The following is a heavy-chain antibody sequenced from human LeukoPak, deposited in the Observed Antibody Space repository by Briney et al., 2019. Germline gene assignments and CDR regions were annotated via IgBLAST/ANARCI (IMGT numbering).Heavy chain of an antibody. D-gene: IGHD7-27*01. V-gene: IGHV3-74*01. CDR2: INSGGSGT. CDR1: GFAFSSYW. Sequence: PGGSLRLPCAASGFAFSSYWMHWVRQTPGKGLVWVSRINSGGSGTSYADSVKGRFTISRDNAKDTLYLQMNSLRVEDTAVYYCASSLGPLTEYWGQGTLVTVSS. CDR3: ASSLGPLTEY. J-gene: IGHJ4*02.